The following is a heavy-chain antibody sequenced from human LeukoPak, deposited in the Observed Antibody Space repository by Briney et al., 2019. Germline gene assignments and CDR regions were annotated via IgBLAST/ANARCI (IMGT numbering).Heavy chain of an antibody. CDR1: DGSIRSGDYY. V-gene: IGHV4-30-4*08. CDR3: ARVPRPGYCSSTSCYPDAFDT. D-gene: IGHD2-2*03. Sequence: SSETLSLTCTVSDGSIRSGDYYWSWIRQPPGKGLEWIGYIYYNGSTYYNPSLKSRVTISVDTSKNQFSLRLRSVTAADTAVYYCARVPRPGYCSSTSCYPDAFDTWGQGTMVTVSS. CDR2: IYYNGST. J-gene: IGHJ3*02.